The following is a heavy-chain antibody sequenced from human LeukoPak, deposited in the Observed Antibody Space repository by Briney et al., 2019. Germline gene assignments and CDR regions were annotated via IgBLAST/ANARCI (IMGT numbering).Heavy chain of an antibody. V-gene: IGHV3-33*01. CDR1: GFTFSNYG. Sequence: GGSLRLSCAASGFTFSNYGMHWVRQAPGKGLEWVAVIWYDGGNKYYADSVKGRFTISRDNSKNTLYLQMNSLRAEDTAVYYCARENCANGVCYTGGRNWFDPWGQGTLVTVSS. CDR2: IWYDGGNK. CDR3: ARENCANGVCYTGGRNWFDP. D-gene: IGHD2-8*01. J-gene: IGHJ5*02.